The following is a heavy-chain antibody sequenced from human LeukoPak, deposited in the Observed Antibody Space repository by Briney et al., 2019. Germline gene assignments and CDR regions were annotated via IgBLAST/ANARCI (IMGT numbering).Heavy chain of an antibody. D-gene: IGHD3-22*01. J-gene: IGHJ4*02. CDR1: GFTFSSYG. Sequence: GGSLRLSCAASGFTFSSYGMHWVRQAPGKGLEWVAFIRYDGSNKYYADSVKGRFTISRDNSKNTLYLQMNSLRAEDTAVYYCARRFEVVITTSYFDYWGQGTLVTVSS. V-gene: IGHV3-30*02. CDR2: IRYDGSNK. CDR3: ARRFEVVITTSYFDY.